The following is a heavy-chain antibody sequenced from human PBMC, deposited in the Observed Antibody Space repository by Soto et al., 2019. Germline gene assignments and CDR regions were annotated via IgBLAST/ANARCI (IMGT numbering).Heavy chain of an antibody. D-gene: IGHD6-6*01. CDR2: ISYDGSNK. Sequence: GGSLRLSCAASGFTFSSYAMHWVRQAPGKGLEWVAVISYDGSNKYYADSVKGRFTISRDNSKNTLYLQMNSLRAEDTAVYYCARDVAARPPYYYYGMDVWGQGXTVTVYS. CDR3: ARDVAARPPYYYYGMDV. V-gene: IGHV3-30-3*01. CDR1: GFTFSSYA. J-gene: IGHJ6*02.